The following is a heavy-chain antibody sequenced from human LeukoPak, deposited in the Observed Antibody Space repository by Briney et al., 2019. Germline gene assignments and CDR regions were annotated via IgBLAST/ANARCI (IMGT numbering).Heavy chain of an antibody. CDR1: GFTFSNYW. Sequence: PGGSLRLSCEGSGFTFSNYWMTWVRQAPGKGLEWVANIKEDGSEKYYVDSVKGRFTISRDNAKNSLYLQMNSLRDEDTGLYYCARDESGPVNWGQGTLVTVSS. CDR2: IKEDGSEK. J-gene: IGHJ4*02. CDR3: ARDESGPVN. D-gene: IGHD3-3*01. V-gene: IGHV3-7*01.